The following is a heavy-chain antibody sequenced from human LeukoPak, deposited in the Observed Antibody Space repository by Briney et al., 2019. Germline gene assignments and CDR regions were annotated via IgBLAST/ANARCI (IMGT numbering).Heavy chain of an antibody. D-gene: IGHD3-3*01. CDR3: ARHLSPILRLLDYYYYMDV. Sequence: GESLQISCKGSGSSFTSYWIGWVRQLPGKGLEWMGIIYPGDSDTRYSPSFQGQVTISADKSISTAYLQWSSLKASDTAMYYCARHLSPILRLLDYYYYMDVWGKGTTVTVSS. CDR2: IYPGDSDT. J-gene: IGHJ6*03. CDR1: GSSFTSYW. V-gene: IGHV5-51*01.